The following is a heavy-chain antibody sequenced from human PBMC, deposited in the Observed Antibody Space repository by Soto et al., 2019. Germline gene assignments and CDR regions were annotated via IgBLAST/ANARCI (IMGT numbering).Heavy chain of an antibody. CDR3: ARWGVDDFWSGYYSDY. Sequence: GGSLRLSCAASGFTFSDYDMSWIRQAPGKGLEWVSYISSSGSTIYYADSAKGRFTISRDNAKNSLYLQMNSLRAEDTAVYYCARWGVDDFWSGYYSDYWGQGTLVTVSS. CDR1: GFTFSDYD. J-gene: IGHJ4*02. CDR2: ISSSGSTI. D-gene: IGHD3-3*01. V-gene: IGHV3-11*01.